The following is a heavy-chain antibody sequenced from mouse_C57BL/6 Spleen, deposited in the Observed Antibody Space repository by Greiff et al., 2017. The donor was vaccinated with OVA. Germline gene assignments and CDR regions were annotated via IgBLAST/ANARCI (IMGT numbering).Heavy chain of an antibody. Sequence: EVQLQQSGPELVKPGASVKISCKASGYTFTDYYMNWVKQSHGKSLEWIGDIDPNNGGTSYNQKFKGKATLTVDKSSSTAYMELRSLTSEDSAVYYCARWSSGYWYFDVWGTGTTVTVSS. CDR2: IDPNNGGT. CDR3: ARWSSGYWYFDV. CDR1: GYTFTDYY. D-gene: IGHD3-2*02. V-gene: IGHV1-26*01. J-gene: IGHJ1*03.